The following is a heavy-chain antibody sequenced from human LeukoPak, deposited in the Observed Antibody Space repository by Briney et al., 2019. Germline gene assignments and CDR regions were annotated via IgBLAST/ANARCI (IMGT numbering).Heavy chain of an antibody. D-gene: IGHD6-13*01. V-gene: IGHV4-59*01. Sequence: SETLSLTCTVSGGSISTYYWSWIRQPPGKGLEWIGCIHNSGSTNYNPSLKSRVTISLDTPKNQFSLKLSSVTAADTAVYYCVRGRGMAPQYWGQGTLVTVSS. J-gene: IGHJ4*02. CDR1: GGSISTYY. CDR3: VRGRGMAPQY. CDR2: IHNSGST.